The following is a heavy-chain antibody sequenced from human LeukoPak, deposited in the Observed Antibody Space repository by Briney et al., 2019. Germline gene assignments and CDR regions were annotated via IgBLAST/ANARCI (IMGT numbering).Heavy chain of an antibody. V-gene: IGHV3-33*01. CDR2: IWYDGSNK. CDR1: GFTFSSYG. D-gene: IGHD4/OR15-4a*01. J-gene: IGHJ6*02. Sequence: GGSLRLSCAASGFTFSSYGMHWVRRAPGKGLEWVAVIWYDGSNKYYADSVKGRFTISRDNSKNTLYLQMNSLRAEDTAVYYCARYGRRWSKGMDVWGQGTTVTVSS. CDR3: ARYGRRWSKGMDV.